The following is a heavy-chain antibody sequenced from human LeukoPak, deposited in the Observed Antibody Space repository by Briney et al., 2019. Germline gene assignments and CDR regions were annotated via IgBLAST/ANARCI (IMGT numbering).Heavy chain of an antibody. CDR3: ARMDIGLVRD. CDR2: IKQDGSEK. Sequence: PGGSLRLSCSASGFTFSSYWMGWVRQAPGKGLEWVANIKQDGSEKYYVDSVKGRFTISRDNAKNSLSLQMNSLRAEDTAVYYCARMDIGLVRDWGQRTLVTVSS. V-gene: IGHV3-7*01. J-gene: IGHJ4*02. CDR1: GFTFSSYW. D-gene: IGHD3-10*01.